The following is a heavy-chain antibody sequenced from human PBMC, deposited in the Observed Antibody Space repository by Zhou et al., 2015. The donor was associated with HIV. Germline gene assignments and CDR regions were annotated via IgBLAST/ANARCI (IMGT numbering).Heavy chain of an antibody. J-gene: IGHJ4*02. CDR1: GSIFNGYG. Sequence: VKLVESGGGVVQPGGSLRLSCAASGSIFNGYGMQWVRQVPGKGLEWVAGIWHDGTNAHYADFVKGRFTISRDNSNNTLFLQMRSLRAEDTAVYFCARDLGVPYYFDYWGQGTLVAVSS. CDR3: ARDLGVPYYFDY. D-gene: IGHD3-10*01. V-gene: IGHV3-33*01. CDR2: IWHDGTNA.